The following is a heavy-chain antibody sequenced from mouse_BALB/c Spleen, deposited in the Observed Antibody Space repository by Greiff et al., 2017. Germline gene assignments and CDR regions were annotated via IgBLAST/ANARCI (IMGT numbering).Heavy chain of an antibody. J-gene: IGHJ2*01. Sequence: EVQGVESGGGLVKPGGSLKLSCAASGFTFSSYAMSWVRQTPEKRLEWVATISSGGSYTYYPDSVKGRFTISRDNAKNTLYLQMSSLRSEDTAMYYCARQRTEYYFDYWGQGTTLTVSS. CDR1: GFTFSSYA. CDR2: ISSGGSYT. V-gene: IGHV5-9-3*01. CDR3: ARQRTEYYFDY.